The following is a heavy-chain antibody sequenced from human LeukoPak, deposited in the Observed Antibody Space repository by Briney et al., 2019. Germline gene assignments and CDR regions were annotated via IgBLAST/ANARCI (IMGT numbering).Heavy chain of an antibody. D-gene: IGHD1-1*01. V-gene: IGHV4-61*01. J-gene: IGHJ3*02. Sequence: SETLSLTCSVSGGSVSSGPYYRSWIRQPPGKGLQWIGYIYFTGSTNYNPSLKSRVTISADTSKNQFSLRLNSVTATDTALYYCARRKLASDALDIWGQGTLVSVSS. CDR3: ARRKLASDALDI. CDR1: GGSVSSGPYY. CDR2: IYFTGST.